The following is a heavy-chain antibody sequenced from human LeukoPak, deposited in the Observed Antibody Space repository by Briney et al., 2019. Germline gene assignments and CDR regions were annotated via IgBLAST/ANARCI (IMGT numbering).Heavy chain of an antibody. Sequence: GGSLRLSCSASGFVFTIYTMYWVRQAPGKGPEYVSTISGSGNGFSIYYADSVKGRFTIPRDDSKSILYLQMNGLRSEDTAVYYCVKDFGRIRGTPDSWGQGTLVTVSS. CDR1: GFVFTIYT. CDR3: VKDFGRIRGTPDS. V-gene: IGHV3-64D*06. CDR2: ISGSGNGFSI. D-gene: IGHD1-26*01. J-gene: IGHJ4*02.